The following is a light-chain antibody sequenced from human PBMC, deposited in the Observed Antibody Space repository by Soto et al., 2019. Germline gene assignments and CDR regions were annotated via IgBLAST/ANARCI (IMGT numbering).Light chain of an antibody. CDR2: GAS. V-gene: IGKV1-39*01. Sequence: DIQMTQSPFSLSASVGDRVTITCRASQNIRSYLNWYQQKPGEAPKLIIYGASRVQIPLGISGRGYGTDFTLIITSLPPEDVATYYCQQSYSVPRTFGGRTKVEVK. J-gene: IGKJ4*01. CDR3: QQSYSVPRT. CDR1: QNIRSY.